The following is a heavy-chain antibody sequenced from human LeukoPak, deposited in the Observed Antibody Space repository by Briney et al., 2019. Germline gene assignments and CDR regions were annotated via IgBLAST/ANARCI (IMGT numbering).Heavy chain of an antibody. CDR3: ARKDWNDVRAFDI. CDR2: INHSGST. CDR1: GFTFSSYA. Sequence: GSLRLSCAASGFTFSSYAMSWVRQAPGKGLKWIGEINHSGSTNYNPSLKSRVTISVDTSKNQFSLKLSSVTAADTAVYYCARKDWNDVRAFDIWGQGTMVTVSS. J-gene: IGHJ3*02. V-gene: IGHV4-34*01. D-gene: IGHD1-1*01.